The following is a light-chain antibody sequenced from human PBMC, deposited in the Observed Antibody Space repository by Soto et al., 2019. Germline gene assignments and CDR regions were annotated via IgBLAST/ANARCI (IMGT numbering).Light chain of an antibody. J-gene: IGLJ7*01. CDR2: EVS. Sequence: QAVLTQPASVSGSPGQSITISCTGTSSDVGSHNLVSWYQQHPGQAPKLMIYEVSKLPLGVSARFSASKSGHTASLTISGLQAEDEADYYCCSYGGSRAVFGGGTQLTVL. CDR3: CSYGGSRAV. CDR1: SSDVGSHNL. V-gene: IGLV2-23*02.